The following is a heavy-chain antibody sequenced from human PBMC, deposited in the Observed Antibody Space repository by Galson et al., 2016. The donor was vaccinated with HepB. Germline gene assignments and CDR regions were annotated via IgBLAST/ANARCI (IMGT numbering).Heavy chain of an antibody. CDR3: ARARIYCSGGICYSGAFDI. Sequence: SLRLSCAASGFTFSTYWMHWVRQAPGKGLLWVSRINSDGSRTLYADSVKGRFTVSRDNAKNTLYLQMNSLRAEDTAVYYCARARIYCSGGICYSGAFDIWGQGTMVTVSS. V-gene: IGHV3-74*01. CDR2: INSDGSRT. J-gene: IGHJ3*02. D-gene: IGHD2-15*01. CDR1: GFTFSTYW.